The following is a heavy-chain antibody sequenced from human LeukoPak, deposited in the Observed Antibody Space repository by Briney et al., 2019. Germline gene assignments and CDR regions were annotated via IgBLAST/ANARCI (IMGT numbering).Heavy chain of an antibody. D-gene: IGHD2-21*02. J-gene: IGHJ5*02. V-gene: IGHV1-69*13. CDR3: ARGGPYCGGDCYANWFDP. Sequence: SVKVSCKASGGTFSSYAISWVRQAPGQGLEWMGGIIPIFGTANYAQKFQGRVTITADESTSTAYMELSSLRSEDTAVYYCARGGPYCGGDCYANWFDPWGQGTLVTVSS. CDR1: GGTFSSYA. CDR2: IIPIFGTA.